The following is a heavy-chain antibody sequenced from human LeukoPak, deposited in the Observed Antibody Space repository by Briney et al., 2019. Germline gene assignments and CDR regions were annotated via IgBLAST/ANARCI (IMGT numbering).Heavy chain of an antibody. CDR2: ISSSSSTI. V-gene: IGHV3-48*01. Sequence: GGSLRLSCAASGFTFSSYSMNWVRQAPGKGLEWVSYISSSSSTIYYADSVKGRFTISRDNAENSLYLQMNSLRAEDTAVYYCARDRTDSSGYYYVWYFDLWGRGTLVTVSS. D-gene: IGHD3-22*01. J-gene: IGHJ2*01. CDR3: ARDRTDSSGYYYVWYFDL. CDR1: GFTFSSYS.